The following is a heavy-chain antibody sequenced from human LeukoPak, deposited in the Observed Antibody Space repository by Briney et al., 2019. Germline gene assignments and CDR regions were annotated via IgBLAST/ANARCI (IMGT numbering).Heavy chain of an antibody. Sequence: SQTLSLTCTVSGGSISSGSYYWSWIRQPAGKGLEWIGRIYTSGSTNYNPSLKSRVTISVDTSKNQFSLKLSSVTAADTAVYYCARGGSEPAKWWVDYWGQGTLVTVSS. CDR2: IYTSGST. V-gene: IGHV4-61*02. D-gene: IGHD3-16*01. CDR1: GGSISSGSYY. CDR3: ARGGSEPAKWWVDY. J-gene: IGHJ4*02.